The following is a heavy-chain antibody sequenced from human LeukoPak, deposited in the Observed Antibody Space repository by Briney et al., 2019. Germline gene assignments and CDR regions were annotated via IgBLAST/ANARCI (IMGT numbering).Heavy chain of an antibody. CDR3: ARASEVVVAARYNWFDP. D-gene: IGHD2-15*01. V-gene: IGHV4-34*01. Sequence: SETLSLTCAVYGGSFSGYYWSWIRQPPGKGLEWIGEINHSGSTNYNPSLKSRVTISVDTSKNQFSLKLSSVTAADTAVYYCARASEVVVAARYNWFDPWGQGTLVTVSS. CDR2: INHSGST. CDR1: GGSFSGYY. J-gene: IGHJ5*02.